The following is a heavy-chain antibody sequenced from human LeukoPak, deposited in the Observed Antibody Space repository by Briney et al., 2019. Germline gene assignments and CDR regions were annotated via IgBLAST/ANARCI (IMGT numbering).Heavy chain of an antibody. J-gene: IGHJ4*02. CDR2: IYYSGST. CDR3: ARSRGSWFFKQQLVHFDY. D-gene: IGHD6-13*01. V-gene: IGHV4-59*01. CDR1: DGSICSYY. Sequence: SETLSLTCTVSDGSICSYYWSWIREPPGKGLEWIGYIYYSGSTNYNPSLKSRVTISVDTSKNQFSLKLSSVTAADTAVYYCARSRGSWFFKQQLVHFDYWGQGTLVTVSS.